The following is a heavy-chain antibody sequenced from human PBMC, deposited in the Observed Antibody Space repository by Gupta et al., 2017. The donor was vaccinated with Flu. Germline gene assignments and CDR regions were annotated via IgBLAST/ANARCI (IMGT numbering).Heavy chain of an antibody. CDR2: FNPSGGST. V-gene: IGHV1-46*01. J-gene: IGHJ5*02. Sequence: QVQLLQSGAELKKPGASVKLSCKTSGYTFTSYYIHWVRQAPGQGLEWMGMFNPSGGSTSHAQKFQGRVTMTSDTATSTVYMDLGSLRSEDTAVYFCARGRVQLWITENWFDPWGQGTLVTVSS. D-gene: IGHD5-18*01. CDR3: ARGRVQLWITENWFDP. CDR1: GYTFTSYY.